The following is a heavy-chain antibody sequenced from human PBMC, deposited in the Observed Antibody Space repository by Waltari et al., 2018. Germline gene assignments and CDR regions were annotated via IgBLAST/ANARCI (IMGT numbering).Heavy chain of an antibody. J-gene: IGHJ4*02. Sequence: QVQLQESGPGLVKPSETLSLTCTVSGGSISSYYWRRLRQPPGKGLEWIGNTYYRGRTNYNPSLKSRVTISVDTSKNQFSLKLSSVTAADTAVYYCVRGGTMIVVAFDYWGQGTLVTVSS. CDR1: GGSISSYY. CDR2: TYYRGRT. CDR3: VRGGTMIVVAFDY. V-gene: IGHV4-59*01. D-gene: IGHD3-22*01.